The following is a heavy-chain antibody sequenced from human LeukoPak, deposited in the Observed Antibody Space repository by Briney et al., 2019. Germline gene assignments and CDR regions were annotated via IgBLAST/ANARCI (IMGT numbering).Heavy chain of an antibody. V-gene: IGHV4-34*01. J-gene: IGHJ4*02. Sequence: SETLSLTCAVYGGSFSGYYWTWIRQTPGKGLEWIGEINHRGSTNYNPSLESRVTISVDTSKNHFSLELTSVTAADTAVYYCASGGWYRGYWGQGTLVTVSS. CDR2: INHRGST. CDR3: ASGGWYRGY. D-gene: IGHD2-15*01. CDR1: GGSFSGYY.